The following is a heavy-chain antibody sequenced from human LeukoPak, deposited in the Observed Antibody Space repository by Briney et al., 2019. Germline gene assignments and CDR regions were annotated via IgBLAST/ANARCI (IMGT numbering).Heavy chain of an antibody. V-gene: IGHV3-9*01. CDR1: GFTFDDYA. Sequence: PGGSLRLSCAAFGFTFDDYAMHWVRQAPGKGLEWVSGISWNSGSIGYADSAKGRFTISRDNAKNSLYLQMNSLRAEDTALYYCAKEGIAAAKDYWGQGTLVTVSS. CDR2: ISWNSGSI. D-gene: IGHD6-13*01. J-gene: IGHJ4*02. CDR3: AKEGIAAAKDY.